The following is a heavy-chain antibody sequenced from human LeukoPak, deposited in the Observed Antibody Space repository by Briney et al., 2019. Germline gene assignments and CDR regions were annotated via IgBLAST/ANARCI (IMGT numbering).Heavy chain of an antibody. V-gene: IGHV1-18*01. Sequence: GASVKVSCKASGYTFTSYGISWVRQAPGQGLEWMGWISAYNGNTNYAQKLQGRVTMITDTSTSTAYMELRSLRSDDTAVYYCARAYYYDSSGYYPPFLWFDPWGQGTLVTVSS. CDR1: GYTFTSYG. CDR3: ARAYYYDSSGYYPPFLWFDP. D-gene: IGHD3-22*01. CDR2: ISAYNGNT. J-gene: IGHJ5*02.